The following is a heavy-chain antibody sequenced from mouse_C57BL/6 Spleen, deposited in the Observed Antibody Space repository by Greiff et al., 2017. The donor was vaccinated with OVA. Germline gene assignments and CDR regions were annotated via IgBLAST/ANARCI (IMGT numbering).Heavy chain of an antibody. Sequence: QVQLQQPGAELVKPGASVKMSCKASGYSFTSYWITWVKQRPGQGLEWFGDIYPGSGSTNYNETFKSQATLTVDTSSSPAYMQLSSLTSEDSAVYYCARFRSYGNYDYWGQGTTLTVSS. J-gene: IGHJ2*01. CDR1: GYSFTSYW. CDR2: IYPGSGST. V-gene: IGHV1-55*01. CDR3: ARFRSYGNYDY. D-gene: IGHD2-1*01.